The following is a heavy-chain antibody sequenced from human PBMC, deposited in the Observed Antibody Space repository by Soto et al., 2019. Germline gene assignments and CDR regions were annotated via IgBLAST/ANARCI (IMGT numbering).Heavy chain of an antibody. D-gene: IGHD3-22*01. Sequence: GGSLRLSCAASGFTFSSYGMHWVRQAPGKGLEWVAVIWYDGRNTYYADSVKGRFTISRDNSKSTLYLQMNSLRAEDTAVYYCARTAYNYDSSGYYFDCWGQGTLVTVSS. CDR2: IWYDGRNT. CDR1: GFTFSSYG. J-gene: IGHJ4*02. CDR3: ARTAYNYDSSGYYFDC. V-gene: IGHV3-33*01.